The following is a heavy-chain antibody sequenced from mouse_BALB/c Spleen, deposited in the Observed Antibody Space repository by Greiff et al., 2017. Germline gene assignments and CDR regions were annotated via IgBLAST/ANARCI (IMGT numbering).Heavy chain of an antibody. CDR1: GFAFSSYD. CDR3: ARSYGNYAAY. J-gene: IGHJ3*01. D-gene: IGHD2-10*02. V-gene: IGHV5-12-1*01. CDR2: ISSGGGST. Sequence: EVKLVESGGGLVKPGGSLKLSCAASGFAFSSYDMSWVRQTPEKRLEWVAYISSGGGSTYYPDTVKGRFTISRDNAKNTLYLQMSSLKSEDTAMYYCARSYGNYAAYWGQGTLVTVSA.